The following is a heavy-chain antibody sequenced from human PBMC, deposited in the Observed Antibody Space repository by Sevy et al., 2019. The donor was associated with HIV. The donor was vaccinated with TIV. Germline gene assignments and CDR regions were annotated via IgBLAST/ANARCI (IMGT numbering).Heavy chain of an antibody. V-gene: IGHV3-15*01. D-gene: IGHD3-22*01. Sequence: GGSLRLSCVASGFTFSDPWMSWVRQPPGKGLEWVGRIKSKSDGGTTDYAAPVNGRFTSARYDSKNTLDLQMNSLKTNDTAVEDCAAYPSVSVAMMVGAEGGMDVWGQGTTVTVSS. CDR3: AAYPSVSVAMMVGAEGGMDV. J-gene: IGHJ6*02. CDR2: IKSKSDGGTT. CDR1: GFTFSDPW.